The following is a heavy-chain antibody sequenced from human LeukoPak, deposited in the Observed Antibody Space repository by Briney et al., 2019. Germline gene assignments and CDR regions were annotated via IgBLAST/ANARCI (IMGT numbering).Heavy chain of an antibody. J-gene: IGHJ4*02. Sequence: SETLSLTCTVSGGSVSSGSYFWSCIRQPPGKGLEWIGYIFYNGETNYNPSLKSRLTLSVDASKNQFSLKLTSVTAADAAVYYCARGSSGYYYKYFDCWGQGTLVAVSS. CDR1: GGSVSSGSYF. CDR2: IFYNGET. D-gene: IGHD3-22*01. V-gene: IGHV4-61*01. CDR3: ARGSSGYYYKYFDC.